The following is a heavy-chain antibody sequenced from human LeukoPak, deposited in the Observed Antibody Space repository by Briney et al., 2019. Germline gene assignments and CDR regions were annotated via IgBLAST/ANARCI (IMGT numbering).Heavy chain of an antibody. V-gene: IGHV4-34*01. CDR1: GGSFSGYS. D-gene: IGHD6-6*01. J-gene: IGHJ6*03. Sequence: SETLSLTCAVYGGSFSGYSWSWIRQPPGKGLEWIGEINHSGSTNYNPSLKSRVTISVDTSKNQFSLKLSSVTAADTAVYYCARAIHYSSSAYYYYYYMDVWGKGTTVTVSS. CDR3: ARAIHYSSSAYYYYYYMDV. CDR2: INHSGST.